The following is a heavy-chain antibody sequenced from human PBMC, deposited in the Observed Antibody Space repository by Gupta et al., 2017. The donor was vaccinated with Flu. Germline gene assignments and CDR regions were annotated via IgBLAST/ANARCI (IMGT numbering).Heavy chain of an antibody. Sequence: EVHLVESGGGLVQPGGSLRLACAASGFAFSSYWLHWVRHAPGKGLVWVSRMSSEGSITNYADSVKGRFTISRDNAKDTLYLQMNSLRAEDTAVYYCARVGPGAVAATSCDSWGQGTLVTVSS. V-gene: IGHV3-74*01. CDR1: GFAFSSYW. CDR3: ARVGPGAVAATSCDS. D-gene: IGHD2-15*01. J-gene: IGHJ4*02. CDR2: MSSEGSIT.